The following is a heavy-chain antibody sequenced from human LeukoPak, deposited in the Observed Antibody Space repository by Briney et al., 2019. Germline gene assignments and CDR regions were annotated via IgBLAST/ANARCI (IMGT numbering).Heavy chain of an antibody. D-gene: IGHD2-2*01. CDR3: AKDISIVVVPAAFDP. J-gene: IGHJ5*02. Sequence: GGSLRLSCAASGFTFSSYAMSWVRQAPGKGLEWVSAISGSGGSTYYADSVKGRFTISRDNSRNTLYLQMNSLRAEDTAVYYCAKDISIVVVPAAFDPWGQGTLVTVSS. V-gene: IGHV3-23*01. CDR2: ISGSGGST. CDR1: GFTFSSYA.